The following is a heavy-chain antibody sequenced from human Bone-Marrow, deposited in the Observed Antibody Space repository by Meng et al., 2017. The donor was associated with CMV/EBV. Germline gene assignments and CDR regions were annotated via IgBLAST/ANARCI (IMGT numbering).Heavy chain of an antibody. D-gene: IGHD5-18*01. J-gene: IGHJ4*02. CDR3: ARYGRSTPRGYKY. Sequence: SESMSLTCLVSGDSVSSGSYYCSWIRQPPGKGLEWIGYIYYSGTANYNPSLKSRVTISVDTSKNQFSLKLNAVTAADTAVYYCARYGRSTPRGYKYWGQGTLVTVSS. CDR1: GDSVSSGSYY. CDR2: IYYSGTA. V-gene: IGHV4-61*01.